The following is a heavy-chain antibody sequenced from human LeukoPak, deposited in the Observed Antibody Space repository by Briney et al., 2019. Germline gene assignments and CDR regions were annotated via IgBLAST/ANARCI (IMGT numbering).Heavy chain of an antibody. CDR3: ARQRAFDI. Sequence: GGSLRLSCVASGLTVSSNYMSWVRQAPGKGLEWVSVIYSGGNTYYADSVKGRFTISRDNYKNTLYLQMSSLRAEDTAVYYCARQRAFDIWGQGTMVTVTS. CDR1: GLTVSSNY. V-gene: IGHV3-66*04. CDR2: IYSGGNT. J-gene: IGHJ3*02.